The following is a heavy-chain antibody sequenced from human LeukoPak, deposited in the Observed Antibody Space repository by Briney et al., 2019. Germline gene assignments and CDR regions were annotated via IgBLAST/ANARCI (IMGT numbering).Heavy chain of an antibody. Sequence: ASVKVSCKASGYTFTSYAMNWVRQAPGQGLEWMGWINTNTGNPTYAQGFTGRFVFSLDTSVSTAYLQISSLKAEDTAVYYCARGDGLRFLEWPYWGNYYYMDVWGKGTTVTVSS. V-gene: IGHV7-4-1*02. J-gene: IGHJ6*03. CDR3: ARGDGLRFLEWPYWGNYYYMDV. CDR1: GYTFTSYA. CDR2: INTNTGNP. D-gene: IGHD3-3*01.